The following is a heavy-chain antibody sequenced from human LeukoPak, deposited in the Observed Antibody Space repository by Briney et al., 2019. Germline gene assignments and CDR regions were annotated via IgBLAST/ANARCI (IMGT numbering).Heavy chain of an antibody. Sequence: SETLSLACTVSGGSISSYYWSWIRQPPGKGLEWIGYIYYSGSTNYNPSLKSRVTISVDTSKNQFSLKLSSVTAADTAVYYCARGGGCSGGSCYYLWYYYGMDVWGQGTTVTVSS. CDR3: ARGGGCSGGSCYYLWYYYGMDV. CDR1: GGSISSYY. V-gene: IGHV4-59*01. J-gene: IGHJ6*02. D-gene: IGHD2-15*01. CDR2: IYYSGST.